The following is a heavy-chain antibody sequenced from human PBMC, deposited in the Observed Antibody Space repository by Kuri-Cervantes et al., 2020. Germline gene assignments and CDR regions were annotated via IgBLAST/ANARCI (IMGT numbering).Heavy chain of an antibody. Sequence: GGSLRLSCAASGFTFSDYYISWIRQAPGKGLEWVSYIWSSDNTIYYADSVKGRFTISRDNAENTVYLQMNSLTGEDAAIYYCARGHYGLDVWGQGTTVTVSS. D-gene: IGHD3-10*01. J-gene: IGHJ6*02. V-gene: IGHV3-11*01. CDR1: GFTFSDYY. CDR3: ARGHYGLDV. CDR2: IWSSDNTI.